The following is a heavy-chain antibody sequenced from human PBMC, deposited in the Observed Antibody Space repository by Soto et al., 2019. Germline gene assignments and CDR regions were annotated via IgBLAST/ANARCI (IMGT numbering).Heavy chain of an antibody. CDR3: ARDALAPGYSSSWLINSYYYYGMDV. V-gene: IGHV3-48*03. CDR2: IDSSGSSI. J-gene: IGHJ6*02. D-gene: IGHD6-13*01. CDR1: GFTLSSCE. Sequence: GGSLAHSCGGSGFTLSSCEINWLRQAPRKRIKRLSYIDSSGSSIYYADSVKGRFTISRDNAKNSLYLQMNSLRPEDTAVYYCARDALAPGYSSSWLINSYYYYGMDVWGQGTTVTVSS.